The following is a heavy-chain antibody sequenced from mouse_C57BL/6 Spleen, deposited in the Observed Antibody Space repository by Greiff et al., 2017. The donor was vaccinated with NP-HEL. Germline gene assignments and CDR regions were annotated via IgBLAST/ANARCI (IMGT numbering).Heavy chain of an antibody. CDR3: VSYYYGRSYEGAMDY. D-gene: IGHD1-1*01. Sequence: VKDRFTISRDDSESMLYLQMNNLKTEDTAMYYCVSYYYGRSYEGAMDYWGQGTSVTVSS. V-gene: IGHV10-1*01. J-gene: IGHJ4*01.